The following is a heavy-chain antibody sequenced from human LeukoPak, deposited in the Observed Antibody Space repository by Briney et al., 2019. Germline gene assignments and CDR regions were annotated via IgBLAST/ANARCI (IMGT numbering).Heavy chain of an antibody. Sequence: PSETLSLTCTVSGGSISSYYWSWIRQPPGKGLEWIGYIYYSGSTNYNPSLKSRVTISVDTSKNQFSLKLSSVTAADTAVYYCAILPHWYSSGSDYWGQGTLVTVSS. J-gene: IGHJ4*02. CDR3: AILPHWYSSGSDY. D-gene: IGHD6-19*01. CDR2: IYYSGST. CDR1: GGSISSYY. V-gene: IGHV4-59*01.